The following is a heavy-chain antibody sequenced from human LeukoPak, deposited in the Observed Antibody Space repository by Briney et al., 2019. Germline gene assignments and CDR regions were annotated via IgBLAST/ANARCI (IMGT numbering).Heavy chain of an antibody. CDR2: IYTSGST. V-gene: IGHV4-61*02. CDR3: ARVRYYYDSSGFNWFDP. CDR1: GGSISSGSYY. J-gene: IGHJ5*02. Sequence: SQTLSLTCTASGGSISSGSYYWSWIRQPAGKGLEWIGRIYTSGSTNYNPSLKSRVTISVDTSKNQFSLKLSSVTAADTAVYYCARVRYYYDSSGFNWFDPWGQGTLVTVSS. D-gene: IGHD3-22*01.